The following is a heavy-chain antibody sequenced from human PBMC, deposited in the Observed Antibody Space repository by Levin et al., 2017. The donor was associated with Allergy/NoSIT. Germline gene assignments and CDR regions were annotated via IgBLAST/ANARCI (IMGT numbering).Heavy chain of an antibody. Sequence: GSLRLSCAVYGGSFSNYYWSWIRQAPGKGLEWIGEINHSGSTNYNPSLKSRVTITVDTSENHFSLKLTSVTAADTAVFYCARGPPVDYYDRSGFYYPFDHWGQGTLVTVSS. CDR3: ARGPPVDYYDRSGFYYPFDH. V-gene: IGHV4-34*01. CDR1: GGSFSNYY. D-gene: IGHD3-22*01. CDR2: INHSGST. J-gene: IGHJ4*02.